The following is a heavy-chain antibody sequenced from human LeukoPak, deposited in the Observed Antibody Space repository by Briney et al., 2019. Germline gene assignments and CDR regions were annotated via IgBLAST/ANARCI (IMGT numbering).Heavy chain of an antibody. J-gene: IGHJ4*02. CDR2: ISDNAKNA. Sequence: PGGSLRLSCAASGFTFSSYSMSWVRQAPGKGLEWVSLISDNAKNAYYADSVKGRFTISRDNSKNTLYLQMNSLRVEDTAVYYCAKDGKSDLLPYWGQGTLVTVSS. V-gene: IGHV3-23*01. CDR3: AKDGKSDLLPY. CDR1: GFTFSSYS. D-gene: IGHD1-26*01.